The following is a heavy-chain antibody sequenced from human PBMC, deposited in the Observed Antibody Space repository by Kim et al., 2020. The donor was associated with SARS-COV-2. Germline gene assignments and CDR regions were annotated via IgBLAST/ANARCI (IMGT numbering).Heavy chain of an antibody. CDR2: IIPILGIA. CDR3: ASGRCSSTSCYSYYYYMDV. Sequence: SVKVSCKASGGTFSSYAISWVRQAPGQGLEWMGRIIPILGIANYAQKFQGRVTITADKSTSTAYMELSSLRSEDTAVYYCASGRCSSTSCYSYYYYMDVWGKGTTVTVSS. CDR1: GGTFSSYA. D-gene: IGHD2-2*01. V-gene: IGHV1-69*04. J-gene: IGHJ6*03.